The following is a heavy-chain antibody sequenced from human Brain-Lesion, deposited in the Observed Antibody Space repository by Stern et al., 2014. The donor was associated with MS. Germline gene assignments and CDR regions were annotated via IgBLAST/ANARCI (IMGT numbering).Heavy chain of an antibody. CDR3: ARDQRGITIFGVVTDYYYLGMDV. Sequence: QLVQSGAEVKKPGASVKVSCKTSGYIFTGYYIHWVRQAPGQGLEWMAWINPNTGGTKYAQKIQGRVTMSRDTSISTAYVELSSLTSDDTAVYYCARDQRGITIFGVVTDYYYLGMDVWGQGTTVTVSS. D-gene: IGHD3-3*01. CDR1: GYIFTGYY. V-gene: IGHV1-2*02. CDR2: INPNTGGT. J-gene: IGHJ6*02.